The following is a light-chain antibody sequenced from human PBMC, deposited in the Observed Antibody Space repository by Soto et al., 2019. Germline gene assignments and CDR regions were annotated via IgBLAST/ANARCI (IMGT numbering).Light chain of an antibody. Sequence: AIRMTQSPSSLSASPGDRVTITCRASQAVNTYLAWYQQKPGKAPKLLIYAAYTLQSGVASRFSGSGSGTDFTLTISCLQAEDFATYYCQQYYSNSRTFGQGTKVEIK. J-gene: IGKJ1*01. V-gene: IGKV1-8*01. CDR3: QQYYSNSRT. CDR1: QAVNTY. CDR2: AAY.